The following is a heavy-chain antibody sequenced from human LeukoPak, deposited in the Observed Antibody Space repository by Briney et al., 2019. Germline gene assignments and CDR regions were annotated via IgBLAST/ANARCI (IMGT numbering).Heavy chain of an antibody. V-gene: IGHV3-23*01. J-gene: IGHJ4*02. Sequence: PGGSLRLSCAASGFTFSSYAMSWVRQAPGKGLEWVSAISGSGSSTYYADSVKGRFTISRDNSRNTLYLQMNSLGAEDTAVYYCAKDVAPTMIVVVITSFDYWGQGTLVTVSS. CDR1: GFTFSSYA. CDR2: ISGSGSST. D-gene: IGHD3-22*01. CDR3: AKDVAPTMIVVVITSFDY.